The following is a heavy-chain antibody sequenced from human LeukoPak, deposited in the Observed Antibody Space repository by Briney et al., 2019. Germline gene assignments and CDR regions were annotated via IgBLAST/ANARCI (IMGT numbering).Heavy chain of an antibody. CDR3: ARDLGGYDSDY. Sequence: GSLRLSCAASGFTFSSYSMNRVRQAPGKGLEWVSYISSSSSTIYYADSVKGRFTISRDNAKNSLYLQMNSLRAEDTAVYYCARDLGGYDSDYWGQGTLVTVSS. V-gene: IGHV3-48*04. CDR1: GFTFSSYS. D-gene: IGHD5-12*01. J-gene: IGHJ4*02. CDR2: ISSSSSTI.